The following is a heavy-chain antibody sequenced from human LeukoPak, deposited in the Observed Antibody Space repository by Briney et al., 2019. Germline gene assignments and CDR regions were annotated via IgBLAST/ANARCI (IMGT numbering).Heavy chain of an antibody. Sequence: PSGTLSLTCAVSGGSISSSNWWSWVRQPPGKGLEWIGEIYHSGSTNYNPSLKSQVTISVDKSKNQFSLKLSSVTAVDTAVYYCATLYENWFDPWGQGTLVTVSS. V-gene: IGHV4-4*02. CDR2: IYHSGST. D-gene: IGHD5/OR15-5a*01. CDR3: ATLYENWFDP. J-gene: IGHJ5*02. CDR1: GGSISSSNW.